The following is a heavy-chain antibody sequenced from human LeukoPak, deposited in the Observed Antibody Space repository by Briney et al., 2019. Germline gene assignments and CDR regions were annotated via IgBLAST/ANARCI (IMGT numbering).Heavy chain of an antibody. J-gene: IGHJ4*02. Sequence: GGSLRLSCAASGFTFSNAWMSWVRQAPGKGLEWVGLIKSKNHGGTIDYAEPVKGRFTISRDDSKNTLYLQMNSLKTEDTAVYLRTGFGEGYWGQGTPVTVSS. CDR1: GFTFSNAW. CDR3: TGFGEGY. CDR2: IKSKNHGGTI. D-gene: IGHD3-10*01. V-gene: IGHV3-15*01.